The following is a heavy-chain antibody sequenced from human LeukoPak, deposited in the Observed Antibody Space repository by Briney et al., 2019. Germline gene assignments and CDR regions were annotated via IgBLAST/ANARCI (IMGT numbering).Heavy chain of an antibody. D-gene: IGHD1-20*01. CDR1: GFSLNTGGVG. V-gene: IGHV2-5*02. CDR2: IYWDDDK. Sequence: SGPTLVKPTQTLTLTCTFSGFSLNTGGVGVGWIRQPPGKALEWLALIYWDDDKRYSTSLKSRLTVTKDTSKNQVVLTMTNMDPVDTATYYCAHTLHVNFGFDSWGQGALVTASS. CDR3: AHTLHVNFGFDS. J-gene: IGHJ4*02.